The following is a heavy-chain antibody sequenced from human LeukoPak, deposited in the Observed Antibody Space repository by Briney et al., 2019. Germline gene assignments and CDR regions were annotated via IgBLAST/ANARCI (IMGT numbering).Heavy chain of an antibody. CDR1: GDSVSSNSAA. CDR2: TYYRSKWYN. D-gene: IGHD7-27*01. V-gene: IGHV6-1*01. CDR3: AREVYDLVTGVDWYFDL. Sequence: SQTLSLTCAISGDSVSSNSAAWNWIRQSPSRGLEWLGRTYYRSKWYNDYAVSVRSRITINPDTSKNRFSLQLNSVTPEDTAVYYCAREVYDLVTGVDWYFDLWGRGTLVTVSS. J-gene: IGHJ2*01.